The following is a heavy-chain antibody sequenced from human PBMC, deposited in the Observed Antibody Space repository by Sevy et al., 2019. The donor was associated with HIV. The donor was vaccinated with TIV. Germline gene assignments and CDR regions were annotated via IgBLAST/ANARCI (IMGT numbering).Heavy chain of an antibody. V-gene: IGHV4-59*01. J-gene: IGHJ4*02. D-gene: IGHD6-19*01. CDR1: GGSISSYY. CDR2: IYYSGST. CDR3: ARIRTSSGWYSVFDY. Sequence: SETLSLTCTVSGGSISSYYWSWIRQPPGKGLEWIGYIYYSGSTNYNPSLKSRVTISVDTSKNQFSLKLSSVTAADTAVYYCARIRTSSGWYSVFDYWGQGTLVTVSS.